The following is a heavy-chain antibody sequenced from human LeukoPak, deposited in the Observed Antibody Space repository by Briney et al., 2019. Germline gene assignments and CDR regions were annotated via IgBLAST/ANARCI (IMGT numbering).Heavy chain of an antibody. V-gene: IGHV1-2*06. Sequence: GASVKVSCKASGYTFTRYYMHWVRQAPGQGLEWMGRINPNSGGTNYAQKFQGRVTMTRDTSISTAYMDLSRLRSDDTAVYYCAREQSGDDFWSGYFGYWGQGTLVTVSS. J-gene: IGHJ4*02. CDR1: GYTFTRYY. CDR2: INPNSGGT. D-gene: IGHD3-3*01. CDR3: AREQSGDDFWSGYFGY.